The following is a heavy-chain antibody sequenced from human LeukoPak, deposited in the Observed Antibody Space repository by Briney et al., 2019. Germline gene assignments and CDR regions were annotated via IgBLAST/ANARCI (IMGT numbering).Heavy chain of an antibody. V-gene: IGHV3-23*01. CDR2: ISGSGGST. CDR1: GSTFSSYA. J-gene: IGHJ4*02. CDR3: AKRPGWYYFDY. Sequence: GGSLRLSCAAPGSTFSSYAMSWVRQAPGKGREWVSAISGSGGSTYYADSVKGRFTISRDNTKNTLYLQMNSLRAEDTAVYYCAKRPGWYYFDYWGQGTLVTVSS. D-gene: IGHD2-15*01.